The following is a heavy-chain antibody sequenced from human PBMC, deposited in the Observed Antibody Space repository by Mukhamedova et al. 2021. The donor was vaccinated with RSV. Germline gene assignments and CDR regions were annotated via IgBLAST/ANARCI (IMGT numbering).Heavy chain of an antibody. CDR2: ISTTSSYI. Sequence: SDYNMNWVRQAPGKGLEWVSSISTTSSYINYADSLNGRFTISRDNAKNSLFLQMNSLRAEDTAVYYCARDTVTQGRDTFDIWGQG. CDR3: ARDTVTQGRDTFDI. J-gene: IGHJ3*02. D-gene: IGHD4-17*01. CDR1: SDYN. V-gene: IGHV3-21*01.